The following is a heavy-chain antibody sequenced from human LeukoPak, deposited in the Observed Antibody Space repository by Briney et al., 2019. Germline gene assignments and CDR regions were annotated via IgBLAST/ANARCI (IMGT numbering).Heavy chain of an antibody. CDR3: ARERGYDSADAFDI. CDR1: GFTFSDYY. V-gene: IGHV3-11*04. J-gene: IGHJ3*02. CDR2: ISSSGSTI. Sequence: GGSLRLSCAASGFTFSDYYMSWIRQAPGKGLEWVSYISSSGSTIYYADSVKGRFTISRDNAKNSLYLQMNSLRAEDTAVYYCARERGYDSADAFDIWGQGTMVTVSS. D-gene: IGHD3-22*01.